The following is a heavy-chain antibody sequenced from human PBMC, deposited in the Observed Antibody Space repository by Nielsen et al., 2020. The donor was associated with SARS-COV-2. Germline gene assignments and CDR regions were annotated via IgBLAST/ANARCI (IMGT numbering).Heavy chain of an antibody. Sequence: ASVKVSCKASGYTFSNYAIHWVRQAPGQGLEWMGWINPDNGDTQYSQKFQGRVTITRDTSASTAYMELSSLRSEDTAVYYCARDHDLEFDGMDVWGQGTTVTVSS. CDR1: GYTFSNYA. D-gene: IGHD3-3*01. CDR2: INPDNGDT. J-gene: IGHJ6*02. V-gene: IGHV1-3*01. CDR3: ARDHDLEFDGMDV.